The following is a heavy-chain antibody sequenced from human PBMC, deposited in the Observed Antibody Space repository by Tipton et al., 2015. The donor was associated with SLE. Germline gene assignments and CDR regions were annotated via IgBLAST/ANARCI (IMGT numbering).Heavy chain of an antibody. CDR1: GGTFTSYA. D-gene: IGHD7-27*01. J-gene: IGHJ3*01. V-gene: IGHV1-69*01. CDR2: IIPIFGTA. Sequence: QSGAEVKKPGSSVKVSCKTSGGTFTSYALSWVRQAPGQGLEWMGGIIPIFGTANYAQKFQGRVTITADESTSTAYMELSSLRSEDTAVYYCARALPQLGRRDAFDVWGQGTMVTVSS. CDR3: ARALPQLGRRDAFDV.